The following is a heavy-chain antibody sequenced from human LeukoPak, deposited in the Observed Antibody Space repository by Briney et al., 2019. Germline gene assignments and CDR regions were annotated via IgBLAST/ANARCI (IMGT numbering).Heavy chain of an antibody. V-gene: IGHV4-39*01. Sequence: SETLSLTCTVSGGSISSSSYYWGWIRQPPGKGLEWIGSIYYSGSTYYNPSLKSRVTISVDTSKNQFSLKLSSVTAADTAVYYCAGRYFDFLPFDYWGQGTLVTVSS. CDR2: IYYSGST. D-gene: IGHD3-9*01. CDR1: GGSISSSSYY. J-gene: IGHJ4*02. CDR3: AGRYFDFLPFDY.